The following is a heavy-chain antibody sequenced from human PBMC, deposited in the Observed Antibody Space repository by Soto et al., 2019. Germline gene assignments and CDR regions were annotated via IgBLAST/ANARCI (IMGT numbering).Heavy chain of an antibody. J-gene: IGHJ2*01. CDR3: ARRSAANRYVDR. Sequence: QVQLQESGPGLVKPSQTLYLMCTVSGAPISGGDYHWSWIRQPPWKGLEWIGYIFPSGANHYNSSLWSRITMSVETSKSHFSLKLTSVTAAYAAVYFCARRSAANRYVDRWGGGTLVTFS. V-gene: IGHV4-30-4*01. CDR2: IFPSGAN. D-gene: IGHD5-18*01. CDR1: GAPISGGDYH.